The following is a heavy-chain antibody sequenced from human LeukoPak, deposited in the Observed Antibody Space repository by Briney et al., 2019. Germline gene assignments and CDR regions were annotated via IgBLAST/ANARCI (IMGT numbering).Heavy chain of an antibody. Sequence: GGSLRLSCAAFSGFSMSWVRQAPGRGLEWGSAINGRVYDTYYPDSVKGRFTISRNNSNNTLYLQMNSLRAEDTAVYYCAKGHRSSSSFFDSWGQGILVTVSS. CDR3: AKGHRSSSSFFDS. CDR1: SGFS. CDR2: INGRVYDT. V-gene: IGHV3-23*01. J-gene: IGHJ4*02. D-gene: IGHD6-19*01.